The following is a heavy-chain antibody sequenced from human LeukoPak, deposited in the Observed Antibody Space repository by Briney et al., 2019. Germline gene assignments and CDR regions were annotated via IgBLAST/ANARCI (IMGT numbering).Heavy chain of an antibody. CDR3: AKEESNRLLST. CDR2: IRYDGSIK. CDR1: GFTFSGYG. V-gene: IGHV3-30*02. J-gene: IGHJ4*02. Sequence: GGSLRLSCAASGFTFSGYGLHWVRQAPGKGLEWVSFIRYDGSIKDYADSVKGRFSISRDNSRNTLYLQMNSLRGEDTAVYFCAKEESNRLLSTWGQGTLVTVSS. D-gene: IGHD2-2*01.